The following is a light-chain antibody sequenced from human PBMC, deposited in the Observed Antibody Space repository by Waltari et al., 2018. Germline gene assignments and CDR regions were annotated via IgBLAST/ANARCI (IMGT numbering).Light chain of an antibody. V-gene: IGLV2-14*01. J-gene: IGLJ2*01. CDR2: DVV. Sequence: QSALTQPASVYGSPGRTITITCTGPSSDIGGHNYVSWYQQHPGKAPKLMIYDVVKRPSGVSNRFSGSKSGNTASLTISGLQAEDDAIYYCSSYASSKFGGGTKLTVL. CDR1: SSDIGGHNY. CDR3: SSYASSK.